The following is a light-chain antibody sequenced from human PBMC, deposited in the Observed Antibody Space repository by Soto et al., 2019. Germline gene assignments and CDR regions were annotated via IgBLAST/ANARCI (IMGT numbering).Light chain of an antibody. V-gene: IGKV3-11*01. CDR1: QSVSSY. CDR3: QQRIT. Sequence: EIVMTQSPATLSVSPGERATLSCRASQSVSSYLAWYQQKPGQAPRLLIYDASNRATGIPARFSGSGSGTDFTLTISSLEPEDFAVYYCQQRITFGQGTKV. J-gene: IGKJ1*01. CDR2: DAS.